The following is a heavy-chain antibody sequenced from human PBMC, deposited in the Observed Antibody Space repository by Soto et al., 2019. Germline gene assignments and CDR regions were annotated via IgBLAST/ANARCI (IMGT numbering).Heavy chain of an antibody. CDR3: AKDLRAAAGTRGDY. Sequence: QVQLVESGGGVVQPGRSLRLSCAASGFTFSSYGMHWVRQAPGKGLEWVAVISYAGSNKYYADSVKGRFTISRDNSKNTLYLQMNSLRAEDTAVYYCAKDLRAAAGTRGDYWGQGTLVTVSS. CDR1: GFTFSSYG. J-gene: IGHJ4*02. CDR2: ISYAGSNK. D-gene: IGHD6-13*01. V-gene: IGHV3-30*18.